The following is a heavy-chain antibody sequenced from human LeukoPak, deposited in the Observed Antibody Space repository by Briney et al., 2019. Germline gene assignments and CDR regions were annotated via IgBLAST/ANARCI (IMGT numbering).Heavy chain of an antibody. D-gene: IGHD3-10*01. CDR2: IYTSGST. CDR3: ARGFDYYYGSGSYYNPTYYFDY. J-gene: IGHJ4*02. Sequence: PSETLSLTCTVSGGSISSYDWSWIRQPAGKGLEWIGRIYTSGSTNYNPSLKSRVTMSVDTSKNQFSLKLSSVTAADTAVYYCARGFDYYYGSGSYYNPTYYFDYWGQGTLVTASS. V-gene: IGHV4-4*07. CDR1: GGSISSYD.